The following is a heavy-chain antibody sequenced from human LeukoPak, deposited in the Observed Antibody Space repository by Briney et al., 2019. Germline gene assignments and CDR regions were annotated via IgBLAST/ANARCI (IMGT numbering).Heavy chain of an antibody. CDR2: IRTAGKHI. CDR3: TTYSGTYREH. D-gene: IGHD1-26*01. Sequence: GGSLRLSCAGSGFIFSSYNMNWVRQVPGKGLEWVSSIRTAGKHIYYADSVRDRFAISRDDAKNSLYLQMNNLGVDDTAVYYCTTYSGTYREHWGQGTLVTVSS. V-gene: IGHV3-21*06. J-gene: IGHJ1*01. CDR1: GFIFSSYN.